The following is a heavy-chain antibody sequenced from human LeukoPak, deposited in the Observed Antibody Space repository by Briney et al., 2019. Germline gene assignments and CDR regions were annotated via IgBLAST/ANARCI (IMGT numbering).Heavy chain of an antibody. D-gene: IGHD3-10*01. CDR1: GFTFSSYA. Sequence: TGGSLRLSCAASGFTFSSYAMTWVRQAPGKGLEWVSTVTNSGGSAYYADSVKGRFTIFRDNSKNTLYLQMDSLRAEDTAVYYCAKDRGLEDAFDIWGQGTMVTVSS. CDR3: AKDRGLEDAFDI. V-gene: IGHV3-23*01. J-gene: IGHJ3*02. CDR2: VTNSGGSA.